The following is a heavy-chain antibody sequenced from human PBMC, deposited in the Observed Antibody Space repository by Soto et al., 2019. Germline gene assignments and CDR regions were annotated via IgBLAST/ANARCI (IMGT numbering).Heavy chain of an antibody. CDR1: GFTFSSYS. CDR2: ISPTSTYI. D-gene: IGHD3-22*01. CDR3: ARATGYYHTSGSDS. Sequence: PGGSLRLSCAASGFTFSSYSMTWVRQAPGKGLEWVSSISPTSTYIYSADSVKCRLTISRDNAKNSLYLQMNSLRADDTAVYYFARATGYYHTSGSDSWGQGTLVTVSS. J-gene: IGHJ4*02. V-gene: IGHV3-21*01.